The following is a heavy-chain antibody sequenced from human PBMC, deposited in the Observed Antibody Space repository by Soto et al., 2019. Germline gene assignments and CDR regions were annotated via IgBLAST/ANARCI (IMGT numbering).Heavy chain of an antibody. CDR2: IGARSGGT. Sequence: EVRLLESGGDLVQPGGSLRLSCAASGFTFTSYAMSWVRQAPGKGLEWVSVIGARSGGTYYADSVKGRFTISRDTSKNTLYLKMNRLRVEDTGIYYCAKYLPGELLPTCFDSWCQGTLVTVSS. CDR3: AKYLPGELLPTCFDS. V-gene: IGHV3-23*01. D-gene: IGHD1-26*01. J-gene: IGHJ5*01. CDR1: GFTFTSYA.